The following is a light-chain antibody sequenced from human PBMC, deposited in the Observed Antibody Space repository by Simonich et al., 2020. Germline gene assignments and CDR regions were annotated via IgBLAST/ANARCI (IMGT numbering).Light chain of an antibody. CDR3: QSYDSSNRV. Sequence: FMLTQPHSVSESPGKTVTISCTRSRGSIASNYVQGYQQRPGSSPTTVIYGVNHSPSGVPYRFSGSIDSSSNSASLTISGLKTEDEADYYCQSYDSSNRVFGGGTKLTVL. CDR2: GVN. J-gene: IGLJ2*01. V-gene: IGLV6-57*01. CDR1: RGSIASNY.